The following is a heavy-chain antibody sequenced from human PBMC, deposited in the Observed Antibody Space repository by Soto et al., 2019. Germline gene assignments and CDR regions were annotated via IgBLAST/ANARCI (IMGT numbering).Heavy chain of an antibody. Sequence: PGGSLRLSCAASGFTFSNAWMNWVRQAPGKGLEWVGHIKSKTNGGTTDYAAPVKGRFTISRDDSKNTQYLQMNSLKTEDTAVYYCTTLTSSTSIYYYGMDVWGQGTTVTVSS. V-gene: IGHV3-15*07. CDR1: GFTFSNAW. J-gene: IGHJ6*02. D-gene: IGHD2-2*01. CDR2: IKSKTNGGTT. CDR3: TTLTSSTSIYYYGMDV.